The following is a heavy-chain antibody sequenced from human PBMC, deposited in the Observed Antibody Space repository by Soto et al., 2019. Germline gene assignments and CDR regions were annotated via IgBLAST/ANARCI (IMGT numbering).Heavy chain of an antibody. D-gene: IGHD1-1*01. J-gene: IGHJ3*02. CDR1: GFTVSNNF. CDR3: AKEVRTTAARNDFDI. Sequence: EVQLVEAGGDLVQPGGSLRLSCAASGFTVSNNFMSWVRQAPGKGLEWGSVTYPGGTTYYADSVKGRFAISSDNSKNTLYLQMSSLRAEDTAVYSCAKEVRTTAARNDFDIWGQGTMVTVSS. CDR2: TYPGGTT. V-gene: IGHV3-66*01.